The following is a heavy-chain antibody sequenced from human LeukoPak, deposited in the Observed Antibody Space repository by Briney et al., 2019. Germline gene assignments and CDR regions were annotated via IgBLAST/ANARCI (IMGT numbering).Heavy chain of an antibody. J-gene: IGHJ5*02. V-gene: IGHV1-58*01. CDR3: AAKPGYDFWSGPTNWFDP. CDR2: IVVGSGNT. D-gene: IGHD3-3*01. CDR1: GFTFTSSA. Sequence: SVKVSCKASGFTFTSSAVQWVRQARGQRLEWIGWIVVGSGNTNYAQKFQERVTITRDMSTSTAYMELSSLRSEDTAVYYCAAKPGYDFWSGPTNWFDPWGQGTLVTVSS.